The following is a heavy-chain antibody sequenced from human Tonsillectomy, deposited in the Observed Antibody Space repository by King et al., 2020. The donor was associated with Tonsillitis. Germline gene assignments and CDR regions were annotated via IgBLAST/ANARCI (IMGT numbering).Heavy chain of an antibody. V-gene: IGHV3-49*03. CDR3: TRAPFLRVAGTFDY. CDR2: IRSKAYGGTT. Sequence: VQLVASGGGLVQPGRSLRLSCTASGFTFGDYAMSWFRQAPGKGLEWVGFIRSKAYGGTTEYAASVKGRFTISRDDSKSIAYLQMNSLKTEDTAVYYCTRAPFLRVAGTFDYWGQGTLVTVSS. CDR1: GFTFGDYA. D-gene: IGHD6-19*01. J-gene: IGHJ4*02.